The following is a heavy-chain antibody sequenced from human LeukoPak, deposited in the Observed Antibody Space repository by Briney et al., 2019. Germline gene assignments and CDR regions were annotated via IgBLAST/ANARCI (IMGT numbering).Heavy chain of an antibody. CDR3: ARNGPPGIAAAGGFYNWFDP. CDR2: INHSGST. J-gene: IGHJ5*02. V-gene: IGHV4-34*01. D-gene: IGHD6-13*01. Sequence: SETLSLTCAVYGGSFSGYYWSWIRQPPGKGLEWIGEINHSGSTNYNPSLKSRVTISVDTSKNQFSLKLSSVTAADTAVYYCARNGPPGIAAAGGFYNWFDPWGQGTLGTVSS. CDR1: GGSFSGYY.